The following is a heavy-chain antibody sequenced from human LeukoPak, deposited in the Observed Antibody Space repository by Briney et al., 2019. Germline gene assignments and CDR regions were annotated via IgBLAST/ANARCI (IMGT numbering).Heavy chain of an antibody. J-gene: IGHJ4*02. V-gene: IGHV3-21*01. Sequence: GGSLRLSCAASGFTFSSYSMNWVRQAPGKGLEWVSSISSSSGYIYYADSVKGRFTISRDDSKSTLYLQMNSLTSDDTAVYYCAKDDPVCDYWGQGTLVTVSS. D-gene: IGHD3-16*01. CDR3: AKDDPVCDY. CDR2: ISSSSGYI. CDR1: GFTFSSYS.